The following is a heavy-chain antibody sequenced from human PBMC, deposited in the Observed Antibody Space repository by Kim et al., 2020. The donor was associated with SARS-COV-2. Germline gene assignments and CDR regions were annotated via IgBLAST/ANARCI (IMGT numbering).Heavy chain of an antibody. CDR2: ISSSSSYI. D-gene: IGHD5-12*01. V-gene: IGHV3-21*01. J-gene: IGHJ6*02. Sequence: GGSLRLSCAASGFTFSSYSMNWVRQAPGKGLEWVSSISSSSSYIYYADSVKGRFTISRDNAKNSLYLQMNSLRAEDTAVYYCARDSLQYSGYDSYYYGMDVWGQGTTVTVSS. CDR3: ARDSLQYSGYDSYYYGMDV. CDR1: GFTFSSYS.